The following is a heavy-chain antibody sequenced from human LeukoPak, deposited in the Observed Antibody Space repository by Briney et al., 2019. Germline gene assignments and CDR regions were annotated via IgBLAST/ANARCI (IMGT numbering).Heavy chain of an antibody. V-gene: IGHV4-39*07. D-gene: IGHD6-13*01. Sequence: SETLSLTCTVSGGSISSSSYYWGWIRQPPGKGLEWIGSIYYSGSTYYNPSLKSRVTISVDASKNQFSLKLSSVTAADTAVYYCARLIAAAGRVLTHFDYRGQGTLVTVSS. J-gene: IGHJ4*02. CDR2: IYYSGST. CDR3: ARLIAAAGRVLTHFDY. CDR1: GGSISSSSYY.